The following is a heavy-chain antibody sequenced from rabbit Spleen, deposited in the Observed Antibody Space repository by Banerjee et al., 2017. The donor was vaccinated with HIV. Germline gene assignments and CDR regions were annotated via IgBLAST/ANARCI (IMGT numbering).Heavy chain of an antibody. CDR1: GVSFSANSY. V-gene: IGHV1S40*01. CDR3: ARDTSSSFSSYGMDL. J-gene: IGHJ6*01. Sequence: QSLEESGGGLVQPEGSLTLTCTASGVSFSANSYMCWVRQAPGKGLEWIACIDTGSSGFTYFASWAKGRFTISKTSSTTVTLQLNSLTAADTATYFCARDTSSSFSSYGMDLWGPGTLVTVS. D-gene: IGHD1-1*01. CDR2: IDTGSSGFT.